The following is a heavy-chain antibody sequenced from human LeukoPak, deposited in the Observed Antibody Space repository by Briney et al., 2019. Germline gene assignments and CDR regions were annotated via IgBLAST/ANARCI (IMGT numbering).Heavy chain of an antibody. CDR2: ISQDSTNI. D-gene: IGHD3-16*01. J-gene: IGHJ4*02. CDR3: GREERGSYAPTDF. Sequence: PGGSLRLSCAASGFTFGKHYMGWIRQAPGKGLEWVSYISQDSTNILYADSVKGRFSISRDNAKNSLYLQMNSLRAEDTAVYHCGREERGSYAPTDFWGQGTLVTVSS. V-gene: IGHV3-11*01. CDR1: GFTFGKHY.